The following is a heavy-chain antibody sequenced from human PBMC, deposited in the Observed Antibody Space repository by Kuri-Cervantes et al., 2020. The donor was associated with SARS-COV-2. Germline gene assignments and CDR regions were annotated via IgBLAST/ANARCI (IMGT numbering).Heavy chain of an antibody. CDR2: INPNSGGT. CDR1: GYTLTSYD. Sequence: ASVKVSCKASGYTLTSYDINWVRQATGQGLEWMGWINPNSGGTSYAQKFQGRVTMTRNTSISTAYMELSSLRSEDTAVYYCARGRARYSSGWLRPDILYYYMDVWGKGTTVTVSS. J-gene: IGHJ6*03. D-gene: IGHD6-19*01. V-gene: IGHV1-8*02. CDR3: ARGRARYSSGWLRPDILYYYMDV.